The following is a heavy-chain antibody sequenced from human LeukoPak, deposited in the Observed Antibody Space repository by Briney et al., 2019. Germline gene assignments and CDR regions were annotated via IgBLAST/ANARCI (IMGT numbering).Heavy chain of an antibody. CDR3: ARDWEWGGNSVGPQFMDV. CDR1: GYTFTSYY. CDR2: INPSGGST. J-gene: IGHJ6*03. V-gene: IGHV1-46*01. Sequence: ASVKVSCKASGYTFTSYYMHWVRQAPGQGLEWMGIINPSGGSTSYAQKFQGRVTMTRDMSTSTVYMELSSLRSEDTAVYYCARDWEWGGNSVGPQFMDVWGKGTTVTVSS. D-gene: IGHD4-23*01.